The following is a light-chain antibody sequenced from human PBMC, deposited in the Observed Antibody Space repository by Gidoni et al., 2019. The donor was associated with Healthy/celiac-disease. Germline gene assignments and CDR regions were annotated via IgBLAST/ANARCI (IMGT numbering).Light chain of an antibody. CDR3: QQYNNWPPWT. CDR1: QSVNSN. V-gene: IGKV3-15*01. J-gene: IGKJ1*01. Sequence: EIVMTQSPATLSESPGERATLSCRASQSVNSNLAWYQQKPGQAPRLLIYGASTRATGIPARFSGSGSGTEFTLTISSLQSEDFAVYYCQQYNNWPPWTFGQGTKVEIK. CDR2: GAS.